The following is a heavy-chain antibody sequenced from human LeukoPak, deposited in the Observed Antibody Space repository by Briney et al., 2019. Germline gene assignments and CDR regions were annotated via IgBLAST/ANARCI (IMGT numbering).Heavy chain of an antibody. Sequence: SETLSLTCAVYGGSFSGYYWSWIRQPPGKGLGWIGEINHSVSTNYNPSLKSRVTISVDTSKNQFSLKLSYVTAADTAVYYCARHIVVVTAISSSYFDYWGQGTLVTVSS. V-gene: IGHV4-34*01. D-gene: IGHD2-21*02. CDR2: INHSVST. CDR1: GGSFSGYY. J-gene: IGHJ4*02. CDR3: ARHIVVVTAISSSYFDY.